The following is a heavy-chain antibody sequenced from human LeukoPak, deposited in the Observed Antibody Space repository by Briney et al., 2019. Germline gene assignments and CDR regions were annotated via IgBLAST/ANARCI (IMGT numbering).Heavy chain of an antibody. Sequence: GESLKISCQASGYTFTRNWISWVRQIPGKGLEWMGTIDPTDSYVNYCPSFEGHVTISTDRSINTVYLHWGSLRASDTAMYYCARHVPGYYGSGTNDFWGQGTPVTVAS. CDR3: ARHVPGYYGSGTNDF. V-gene: IGHV5-10-1*01. J-gene: IGHJ4*02. D-gene: IGHD3-10*01. CDR1: GYTFTRNW. CDR2: IDPTDSYV.